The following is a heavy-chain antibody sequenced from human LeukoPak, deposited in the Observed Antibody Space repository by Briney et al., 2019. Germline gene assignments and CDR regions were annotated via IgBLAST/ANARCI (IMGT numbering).Heavy chain of an antibody. CDR3: ARDHSYGGNYYPYDY. J-gene: IGHJ4*02. D-gene: IGHD1-26*01. Sequence: PGGSLRLSCAASGFTFGNYAMHWVRQAPGKGLEWVAVISYDGSSKDYADSVRGRFTISRDNSKNTLFLQMNNLRPEDTAVYYCARDHSYGGNYYPYDYWGQGTLVTVSS. V-gene: IGHV3-30-3*01. CDR1: GFTFGNYA. CDR2: ISYDGSSK.